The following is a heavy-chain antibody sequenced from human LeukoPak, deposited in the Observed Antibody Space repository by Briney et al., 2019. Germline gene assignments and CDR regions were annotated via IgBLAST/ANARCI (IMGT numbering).Heavy chain of an antibody. Sequence: PGGSPRLSCAVSGFTVSGSYMSWVRQAPGKGLEWVSSISSSSSYIYYADSVKGRFTISRDNAKNSLYLQMNSLRAEDTAVYYCARDSYGDYENAFDIWGQGTMVTVSS. V-gene: IGHV3-21*01. CDR1: GFTVSGSY. D-gene: IGHD4-17*01. CDR3: ARDSYGDYENAFDI. J-gene: IGHJ3*02. CDR2: ISSSSSYI.